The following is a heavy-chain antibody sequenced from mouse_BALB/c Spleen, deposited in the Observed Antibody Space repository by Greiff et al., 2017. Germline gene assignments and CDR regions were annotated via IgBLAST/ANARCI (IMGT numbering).Heavy chain of an antibody. CDR2: IWAGGST. J-gene: IGHJ1*01. V-gene: IGHV2-9*02. CDR3: ARGGGGYPYWYFDV. Sequence: VKLMESGPGLVAPSQSLSITCTVSGFSLTSYGVHWVRQPPGKGLEWLGVIWAGGSTNYNSALMSRLSISKDNSKSQVFLKMNSLQTDDTAMYYCARGGGGYPYWYFDVWGAGTTVTVSS. D-gene: IGHD2-2*01. CDR1: GFSLTSYG.